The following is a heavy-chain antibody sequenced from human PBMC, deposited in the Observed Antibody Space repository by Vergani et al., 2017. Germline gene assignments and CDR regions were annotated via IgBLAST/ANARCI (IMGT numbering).Heavy chain of an antibody. V-gene: IGHV1-2*04. J-gene: IGHJ3*02. CDR3: GRAAPDYGGNGNAFDM. CDR1: GYTFTGYY. CDR2: INPNSGGT. D-gene: IGHD4-23*01. Sequence: QVQLVQSGAEVKKPGASVKVSCKASGYTFTGYYMHWVRQAPGQGLEWMGWINPNSGGTNYAQKFQGWGTMTRETSISTAYMGLGRLRSEDTAVYYCGRAAPDYGGNGNAFDMWGQGTMVTVSS.